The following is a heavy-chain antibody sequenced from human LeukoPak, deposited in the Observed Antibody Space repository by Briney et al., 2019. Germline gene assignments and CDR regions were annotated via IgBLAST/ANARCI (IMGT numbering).Heavy chain of an antibody. CDR2: ISSNGGST. Sequence: GGSLRLSCSASGFTFSSYAMHWVRQAPGKGLEYVSAISSNGGSTYYADSVKGRFTISRDNSKNTLYLQMSSLRAEDTAVYYCARVIHLGELSLYDYWGQGTLVTVSS. V-gene: IGHV3-64D*06. CDR3: ARVIHLGELSLYDY. J-gene: IGHJ4*02. D-gene: IGHD3-16*02. CDR1: GFTFSSYA.